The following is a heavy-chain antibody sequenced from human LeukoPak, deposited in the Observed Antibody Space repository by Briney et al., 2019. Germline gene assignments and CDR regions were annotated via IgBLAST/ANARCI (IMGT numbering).Heavy chain of an antibody. Sequence: SETLSLTCTVSGYSISSGYYWGWIRQPPWKGLEWIGSIYHSGSTYYNPSLKSRVTISVDTSKNQFSLKLSSVTAADTAVYYCARAKISNAGFDYWGQGTLVTVSS. V-gene: IGHV4-38-2*02. CDR1: GYSISSGYY. J-gene: IGHJ4*02. D-gene: IGHD4-11*01. CDR2: IYHSGST. CDR3: ARAKISNAGFDY.